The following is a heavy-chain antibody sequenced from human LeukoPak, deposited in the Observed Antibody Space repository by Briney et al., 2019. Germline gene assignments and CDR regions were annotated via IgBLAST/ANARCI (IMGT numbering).Heavy chain of an antibody. CDR3: ARDDGSSSGYPHY. D-gene: IGHD3-22*01. J-gene: IGHJ4*02. V-gene: IGHV1-69*01. CDR1: GGTFSIYA. CDR2: IIPIFGKA. Sequence: ASVKVSCKASGGTFSIYAISWVRQAPGQGLEWMGGIIPIFGKANYAQKFQGRVTITADESTSTAYMELSSLRSEDTAVYYCARDDGSSSGYPHYWGQGTLVTVSS.